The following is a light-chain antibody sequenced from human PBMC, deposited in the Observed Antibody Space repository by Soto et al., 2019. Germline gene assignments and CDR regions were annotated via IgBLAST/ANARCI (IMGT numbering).Light chain of an antibody. Sequence: AIRLTQSPSSLSASVGDRVTITCRASQGINSALAWYQQKPGKPPNLLIYDASNLQTGVPSRISGTGSGTNFTLTISSLQAEDLAIYLCQQCPANPYTFGQGTKLEIK. V-gene: IGKV1-13*02. CDR3: QQCPANPYT. J-gene: IGKJ2*01. CDR2: DAS. CDR1: QGINSA.